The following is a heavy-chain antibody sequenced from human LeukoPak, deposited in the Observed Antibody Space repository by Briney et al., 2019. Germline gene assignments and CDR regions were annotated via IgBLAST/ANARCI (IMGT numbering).Heavy chain of an antibody. CDR3: ARDPGYCGRTSCYAVWNFDS. J-gene: IGHJ4*02. CDR2: IYTSGTT. V-gene: IGHV4-4*07. Sequence: SETLSLTCTVSGGSISTDYWTWIRQPAGKGLEWIGLIYTSGTTNYNPSLKSRVTMSLDTSKNQFSLKLTSVTAADTAVYYCARDPGYCGRTSCYAVWNFDSWGQGTLVTVSS. CDR1: GGSISTDY. D-gene: IGHD2-2*01.